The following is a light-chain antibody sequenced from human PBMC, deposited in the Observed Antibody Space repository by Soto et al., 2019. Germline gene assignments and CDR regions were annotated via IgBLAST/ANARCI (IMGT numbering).Light chain of an antibody. V-gene: IGKV1-5*03. CDR1: QTISSW. CDR3: QQYNSYPYT. Sequence: DIQMTQSPSTLSASVGARVTITCRASQTISSWLAWYQQKPGKAPNLLIYKASSLQSGIPSRFSGRGSGTEFTLTISSLQPDDFATNYCQQYNSYPYTFGQGTKLEI. CDR2: KAS. J-gene: IGKJ2*01.